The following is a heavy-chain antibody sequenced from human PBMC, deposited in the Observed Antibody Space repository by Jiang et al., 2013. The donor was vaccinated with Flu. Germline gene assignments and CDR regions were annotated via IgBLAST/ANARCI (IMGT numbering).Heavy chain of an antibody. J-gene: IGHJ4*02. V-gene: IGHV3-49*04. Sequence: VQLLESGGGLVQPGRSLRLSCTASGFTFGAYAMSWVRQAPGKGLEWVGFIRSKAYAETTEYAASVKGRFTISRDDSTSIAYLHMNSLKTEDTAVYFCTRDQSRDYDFWSASSYFDCWAGEPWSPSPQ. D-gene: IGHD3-3*01. CDR2: IRSKAYAETT. CDR1: GFTFGAYA. CDR3: TRDQSRDYDFWSASSYFDC.